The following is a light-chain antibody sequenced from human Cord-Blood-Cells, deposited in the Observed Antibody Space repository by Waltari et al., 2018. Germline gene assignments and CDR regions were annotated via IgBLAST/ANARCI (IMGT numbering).Light chain of an antibody. CDR3: AAWDDSLNGYV. Sequence: QSVLTQPPSVSEPPRQRVTISCSGSSSNIGNNAVNWYQQLPGKAPKLLIYYDDLRPSGVSDRFSGSKSGTSASLAISGLQSEDEADYYCAAWDDSLNGYVFGTGTKVTVL. CDR1: SSNIGNNA. J-gene: IGLJ1*01. CDR2: YDD. V-gene: IGLV1-36*01.